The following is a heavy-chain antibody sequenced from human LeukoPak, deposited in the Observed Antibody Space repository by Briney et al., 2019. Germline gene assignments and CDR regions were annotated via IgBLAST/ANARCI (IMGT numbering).Heavy chain of an antibody. CDR2: ISSSSSYI. CDR3: ARDLLEGDFWSGYYDY. J-gene: IGHJ4*02. CDR1: GFTFSRYS. D-gene: IGHD3-3*01. V-gene: IGHV3-21*01. Sequence: GGSLRLSCAASGFTFSRYSVNWVRQAPGKGREWVLSISSSSSYIYDADSVKGRFTISRDNAKNSLYLQMNSLRAEDTAVYYCARDLLEGDFWSGYYDYWGQGTLVTVSS.